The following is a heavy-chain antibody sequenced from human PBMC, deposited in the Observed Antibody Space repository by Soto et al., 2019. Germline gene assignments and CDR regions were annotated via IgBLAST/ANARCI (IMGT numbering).Heavy chain of an antibody. CDR1: GFTFSSYS. Sequence: GGSLRLSCAASGFTFSSYSMNWVRQAPGKGLEWVSSISSSSSYIYYADSVKGRFTISRDNAKNSLYLQMNSLRAEDTAVYYCARDPTFSDYGFDYWGQGTLVTVSS. D-gene: IGHD4-17*01. CDR2: ISSSSSYI. J-gene: IGHJ4*02. V-gene: IGHV3-21*01. CDR3: ARDPTFSDYGFDY.